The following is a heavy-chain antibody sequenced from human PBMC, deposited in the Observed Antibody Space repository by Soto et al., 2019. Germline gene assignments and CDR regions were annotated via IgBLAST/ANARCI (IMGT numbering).Heavy chain of an antibody. V-gene: IGHV5-10-1*01. J-gene: IGHJ6*02. CDR3: ASGYSSSSGVYYYYGMDV. CDR2: IDPSDSYT. Sequence: GESLKISCKGSGYSFTSYWISWVRQMPGKCLEWMWRIDPSDSYTNYSPSFQGHVTISADKSISTAYLQWSSLKASDSAMYYCASGYSSSSGVYYYYGMDVWGQGTTVTVSS. CDR1: GYSFTSYW. D-gene: IGHD6-6*01.